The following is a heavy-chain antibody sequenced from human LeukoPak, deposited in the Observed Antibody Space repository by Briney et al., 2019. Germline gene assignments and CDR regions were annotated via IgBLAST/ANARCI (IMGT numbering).Heavy chain of an antibody. CDR3: AKEIWPTVTTPGHNYFDY. CDR2: IKQDGTEK. V-gene: IGHV3-7*01. Sequence: GGSLRLSCAASGFTFSSYWMSWVRQAPGKGLEWVANIKQDGTEKYYVDSVKGRFTISRDNSENTLYLQMNSLRAEDTAVFYCAKEIWPTVTTPGHNYFDYWGQGALVTVSS. J-gene: IGHJ4*02. CDR1: GFTFSSYW. D-gene: IGHD4-17*01.